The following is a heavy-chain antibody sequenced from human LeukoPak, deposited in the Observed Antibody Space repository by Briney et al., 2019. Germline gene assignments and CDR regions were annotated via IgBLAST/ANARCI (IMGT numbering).Heavy chain of an antibody. CDR3: AKGPDSSGRTAGY. D-gene: IGHD3-22*01. CDR2: ISGSGGST. J-gene: IGHJ4*02. CDR1: VLTVSSYA. V-gene: IGHV3-23*01. Sequence: SGGSLRLSCAASVLTVSSYAMSWVRQAPGKGLEWASAISGSGGSTYYADSVKGRFTISRDNSKNTLYLQMNSLRAEDTAVYYCAKGPDSSGRTAGYWGQATLVTVSS.